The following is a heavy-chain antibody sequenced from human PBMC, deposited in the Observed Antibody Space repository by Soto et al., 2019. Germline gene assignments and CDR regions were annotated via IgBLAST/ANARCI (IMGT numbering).Heavy chain of an antibody. CDR2: ISSSSSTI. V-gene: IGHV3-48*01. J-gene: IGHJ4*02. Sequence: GGSLRLSCAASGFTFSSYSMNWVRQAPGKGLEGVSYISSSSSTIYYADSVKGRVTISGDTAKNALYLPRKSMRAEDTAVYYCARDLNYGLFDYWGQGTLVTVSS. D-gene: IGHD4-17*01. CDR1: GFTFSSYS. CDR3: ARDLNYGLFDY.